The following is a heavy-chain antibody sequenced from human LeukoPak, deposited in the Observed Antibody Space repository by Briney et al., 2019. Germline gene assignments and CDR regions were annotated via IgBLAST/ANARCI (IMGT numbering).Heavy chain of an antibody. Sequence: GGSLRLSCAASGFIFRNYAMTWVRQAPGKGLEWVSGISGSGGSTYYADSVKGRFTVSRDNSENTLYLQMNSLRAEDTAVYYCTGQAYYYDTSGFNFDYWGQGILVAASS. D-gene: IGHD3-22*01. V-gene: IGHV3-23*01. CDR2: ISGSGGST. CDR3: TGQAYYYDTSGFNFDY. CDR1: GFIFRNYA. J-gene: IGHJ4*02.